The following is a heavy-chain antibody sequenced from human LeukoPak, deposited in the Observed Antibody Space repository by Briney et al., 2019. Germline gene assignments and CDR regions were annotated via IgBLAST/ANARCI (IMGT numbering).Heavy chain of an antibody. CDR1: GGSFSGYY. CDR2: INHSGST. V-gene: IGHV4-34*01. J-gene: IGHJ3*02. Sequence: PSETLSLTCAVYGGSFSGYYWSWIRQPPGKGLEWIGEINHSGSTNYNPSLKSRVTISVDTSKNQFSLKLSSVTAADTAVYYCARPSNPYGDYDAFDIWGQGTMVTVSS. CDR3: ARPSNPYGDYDAFDI. D-gene: IGHD4-17*01.